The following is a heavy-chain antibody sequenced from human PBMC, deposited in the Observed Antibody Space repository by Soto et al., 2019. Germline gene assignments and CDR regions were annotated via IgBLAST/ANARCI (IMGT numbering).Heavy chain of an antibody. CDR3: AREFVVVVAATPGPYYYYYMDV. Sequence: ASVKVSCKASGYTFTSYAMHWVRQAPGQRLEWMGWINAGNGNTKYSQKFQGRVTITRDTSASTAYMELSSLRSEDTAVYYCAREFVVVVAATPGPYYYYYMDVWGKGTTVTVSS. D-gene: IGHD2-15*01. CDR2: INAGNGNT. J-gene: IGHJ6*03. CDR1: GYTFTSYA. V-gene: IGHV1-3*01.